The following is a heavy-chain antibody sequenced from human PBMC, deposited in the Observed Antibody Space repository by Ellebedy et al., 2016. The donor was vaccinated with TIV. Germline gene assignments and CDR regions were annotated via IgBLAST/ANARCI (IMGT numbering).Heavy chain of an antibody. V-gene: IGHV4-34*01. CDR3: ARGRGGSYSIPFDY. J-gene: IGHJ4*02. CDR1: GGTFSPYF. D-gene: IGHD2-21*02. Sequence: SETLSLTXAVYGGTFSPYFWTWIRRPPGKGLEWIGEINHSGSTNYNPSLKSRVTISVDTFENQFSLKLKYVTAADTAVYYCARGRGGSYSIPFDYWGQGSLVTVSS. CDR2: INHSGST.